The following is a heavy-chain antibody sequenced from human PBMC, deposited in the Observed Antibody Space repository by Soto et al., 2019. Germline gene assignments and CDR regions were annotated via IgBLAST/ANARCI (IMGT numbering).Heavy chain of an antibody. CDR3: ARLRIATNNYKWFDP. CDR1: CAALNSGNYY. Sequence: SETLSLTCSVSCAALNSGNYYWSWSRQVPGKGLEWIGHIYVTGAVDYNPSLRDRITISQDTSERQFSLNLRLVTAADTAVYYCARLRIATNNYKWFDPWGQGTLVTVSS. D-gene: IGHD2-21*01. V-gene: IGHV4-31*03. J-gene: IGHJ5*02. CDR2: IYVTGAV.